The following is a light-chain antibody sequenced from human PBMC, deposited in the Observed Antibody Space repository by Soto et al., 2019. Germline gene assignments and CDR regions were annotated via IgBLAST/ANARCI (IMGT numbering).Light chain of an antibody. Sequence: QSVLTQPPSVSGAPGQRVTISCTGGSSNIGARYDVHWYQQLPGTAPKLLIYGNSNRPSGVPDRFSGSKSGTSASLAITGLQAEDEADYYCQSYDNSLSGWVFGGGTQLTVL. V-gene: IGLV1-40*01. CDR2: GNS. J-gene: IGLJ3*02. CDR1: SSNIGARYD. CDR3: QSYDNSLSGWV.